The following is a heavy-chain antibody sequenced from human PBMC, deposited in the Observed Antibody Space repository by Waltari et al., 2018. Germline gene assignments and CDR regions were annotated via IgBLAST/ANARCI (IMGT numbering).Heavy chain of an antibody. Sequence: QVQLVQSGAEVKKPGSSVKVSCKASGGTFSSYAISWVRQAPGQGLEWMGGIIPIFGTANYAQKFQGRVTITTDESTSTAYMELSSLRSEDTAVYYCAREVYYYDSSGYYSLDYWGQGTLVTVSS. CDR2: IIPIFGTA. CDR1: GGTFSSYA. J-gene: IGHJ4*02. CDR3: AREVYYYDSSGYYSLDY. V-gene: IGHV1-69*05. D-gene: IGHD3-22*01.